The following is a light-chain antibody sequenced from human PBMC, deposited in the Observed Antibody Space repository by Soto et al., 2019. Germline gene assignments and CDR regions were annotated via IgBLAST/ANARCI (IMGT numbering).Light chain of an antibody. CDR1: QSISTF. J-gene: IGKJ5*01. CDR3: QQSYSTSIT. V-gene: IGKV1-39*01. Sequence: DIQMTQSPSSLSASVGDRVTISCRASQSISTFLNWYQQKPGEAPKLLIYAASTLQSGVPARFSGSGSGTDFTLTITSLQPEDFATYYCQQSYSTSITFGPGTRLEIK. CDR2: AAS.